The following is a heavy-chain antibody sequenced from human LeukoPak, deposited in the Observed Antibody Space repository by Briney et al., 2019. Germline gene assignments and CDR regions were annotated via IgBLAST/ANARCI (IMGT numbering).Heavy chain of an antibody. V-gene: IGHV4-59*01. J-gene: IGHJ4*02. CDR3: ARECVAAAGTFGY. Sequence: SETLSLTCTVSGGSISSYYWSWIRQPPGKGLEWIGYIYYSGSTNYNPSLKSRVTISVDTSKNQFSLKLSSVTAADTAVYYCARECVAAAGTFGYWGQGTLVTVSS. D-gene: IGHD6-13*01. CDR1: GGSISSYY. CDR2: IYYSGST.